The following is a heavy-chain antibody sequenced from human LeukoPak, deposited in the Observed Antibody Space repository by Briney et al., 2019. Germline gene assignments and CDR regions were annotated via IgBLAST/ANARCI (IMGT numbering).Heavy chain of an antibody. J-gene: IGHJ4*02. V-gene: IGHV3-30*02. CDR2: IRYDGSNK. D-gene: IGHD6-6*01. Sequence: GGSLRLSCAASGFTFSSYGMHWVRQAPGKGLEWVAFIRYDGSNKYYADSVKGRFTISRDNSKNTLYLQMNSLRAEDTAVYYCAKDLEYRSSPGDYWGQGTLVTVSS. CDR1: GFTFSSYG. CDR3: AKDLEYRSSPGDY.